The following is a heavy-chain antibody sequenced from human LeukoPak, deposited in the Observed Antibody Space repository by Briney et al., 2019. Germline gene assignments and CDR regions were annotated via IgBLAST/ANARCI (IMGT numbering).Heavy chain of an antibody. D-gene: IGHD3-22*01. J-gene: IGHJ4*02. CDR2: INSDGSST. Sequence: GGSLRLSCAASGFTFSSYWMHWVRQAPGKGLVWVSRINSDGSSTSYADSVKGRFTISRDNAKNTLYLQMNSLRAEDTAVYYCARWVGSYYDRRAGCIDYWGQGTLVTVSS. CDR1: GFTFSSYW. CDR3: ARWVGSYYDRRAGCIDY. V-gene: IGHV3-74*01.